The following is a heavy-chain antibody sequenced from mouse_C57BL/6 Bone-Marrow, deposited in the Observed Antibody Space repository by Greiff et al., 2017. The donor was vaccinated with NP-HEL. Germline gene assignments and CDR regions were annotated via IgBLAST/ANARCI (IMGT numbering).Heavy chain of an antibody. V-gene: IGHV1-61*01. CDR2: IYPSDSET. Sequence: QVQLKQPGAELVRPGSSVTLSCKASGYTFTSYWMDWVKQRPGQGLEWIGNIYPSDSETHYNQKFKDKATLTVDKSSSTAYMQRSSLTSEDSAVYYCAKDYLRDYGGQGTTLTVSS. D-gene: IGHD1-1*01. CDR1: GYTFTSYW. J-gene: IGHJ2*01. CDR3: AKDYLRDY.